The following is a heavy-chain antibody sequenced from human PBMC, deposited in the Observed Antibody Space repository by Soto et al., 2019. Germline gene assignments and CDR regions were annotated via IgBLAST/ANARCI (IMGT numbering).Heavy chain of an antibody. Sequence: SVKVSCKASGGTFSSYAISWVRQAPGQGLEWMGGIIPIFGTANYAQKFQGRVTITADESTSTALLELSSLRSEDTAVYYCAPAVGAPAVFSFDIWGRGTMVTVSS. J-gene: IGHJ3*02. V-gene: IGHV1-69*13. CDR2: IIPIFGTA. D-gene: IGHD6-25*01. CDR3: APAVGAPAVFSFDI. CDR1: GGTFSSYA.